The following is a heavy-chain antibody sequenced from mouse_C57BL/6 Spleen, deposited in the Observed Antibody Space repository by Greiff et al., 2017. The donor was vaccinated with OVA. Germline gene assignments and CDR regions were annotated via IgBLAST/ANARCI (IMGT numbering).Heavy chain of an antibody. CDR2: ISDGGSYT. CDR1: GFTFSSYA. Sequence: EVHLVESGGGLVKPGGSLKLSCAASGFTFSSYAMSWVRQTPEKRLEWVATISDGGSYTYYPDNVKGRVTISRDNAKNNPYLQMSHLKSEDTAMYYCARDRDYGSSHWYFDDWGTGTPVTVSA. CDR3: ARDRDYGSSHWYFDD. J-gene: IGHJ1*03. D-gene: IGHD1-1*01. V-gene: IGHV5-4*01.